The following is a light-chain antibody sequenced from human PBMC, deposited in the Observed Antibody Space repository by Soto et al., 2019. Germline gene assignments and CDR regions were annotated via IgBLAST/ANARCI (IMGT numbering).Light chain of an antibody. Sequence: DIVMTQSPDSLAVSLGERATINCKSSQSLLYSSNNKNYLAWYQQKPGQPPKLLIYWASTRESGVPDRFSGSGSGTDFTLTISSLQADDVAVYFCHQYFITPTFGPGTKVEIK. J-gene: IGKJ3*01. V-gene: IGKV4-1*01. CDR3: HQYFITPT. CDR2: WAS. CDR1: QSLLYSSNNKNY.